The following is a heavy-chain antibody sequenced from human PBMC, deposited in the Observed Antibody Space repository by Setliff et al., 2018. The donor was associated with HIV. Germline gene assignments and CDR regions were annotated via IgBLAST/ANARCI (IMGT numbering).Heavy chain of an antibody. D-gene: IGHD3-16*01. CDR3: VKDYAHLYAFDI. J-gene: IGHJ3*02. CDR2: ISWNSGNI. V-gene: IGHV3-9*01. Sequence: PGGSLRLSCAASGFIFDDYAMHWVRQPPGKGLEWVSGISWNSGNIVYADSVKGRFTISRDNAKNSLYMQMNSLRSEDTALYYCVKDYAHLYAFDIWGQGTMVTV. CDR1: GFIFDDYA.